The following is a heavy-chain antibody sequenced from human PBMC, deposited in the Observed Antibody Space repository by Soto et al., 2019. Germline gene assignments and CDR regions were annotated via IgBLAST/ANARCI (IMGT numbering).Heavy chain of an antibody. CDR1: GGSISSYY. Sequence: QVQLQESGPGLVKPSETLSLTCTVSGGSISSYYWSWIRQPPGKGLEWIGYIYYSGITNYNPSLRCRVTISVDTSKNQFSLKLSSVTAADTAVYYCARGDERVAMPSGYWGQGTLVTVSS. D-gene: IGHD2-2*01. CDR2: IYYSGIT. V-gene: IGHV4-59*01. J-gene: IGHJ4*02. CDR3: ARGDERVAMPSGY.